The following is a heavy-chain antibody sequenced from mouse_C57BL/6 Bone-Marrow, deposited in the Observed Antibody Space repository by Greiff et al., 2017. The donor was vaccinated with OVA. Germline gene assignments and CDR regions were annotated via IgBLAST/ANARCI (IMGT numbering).Heavy chain of an antibody. CDR2: IYPGDGDT. CDR3: ARSRYYGRSHQFDY. Sequence: VQLQQSGADLVKPGASVKISCKASGYAFSSYWMNWVKQRPGKGLEWIGQIYPGDGDTNYNGKFKGKATITTDTSSNTPYLQLSSLTSEDTAMYYCARSRYYGRSHQFDYWGQGTTLTVSS. CDR1: GYAFSSYW. J-gene: IGHJ2*01. V-gene: IGHV1-80*01. D-gene: IGHD1-1*01.